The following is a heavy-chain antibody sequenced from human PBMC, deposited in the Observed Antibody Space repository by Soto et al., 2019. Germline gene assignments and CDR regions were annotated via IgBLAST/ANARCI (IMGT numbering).Heavy chain of an antibody. D-gene: IGHD6-19*01. CDR1: GYTFTGYY. J-gene: IGHJ3*02. CDR3: AREMEASGWYPGDNAFDI. CDR2: INPNSGGT. V-gene: IGHV1-2*04. Sequence: GPSVKVSCKASGYTFTGYYMHWVRQAPGQGLEWMGWINPNSGGTNYAQKFQGWVTMTRDTSISTAYMELSRLRSDDTAVYYCAREMEASGWYPGDNAFDIWGQGTMVTVSS.